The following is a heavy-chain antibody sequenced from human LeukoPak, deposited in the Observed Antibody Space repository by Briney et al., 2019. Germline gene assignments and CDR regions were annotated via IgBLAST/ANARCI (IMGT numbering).Heavy chain of an antibody. CDR3: ARFRDGYPFDY. CDR2: IYYSGST. V-gene: IGHV4-39*01. J-gene: IGHJ4*02. Sequence: SETLSLTCTVSGGSISSSSYYWGWIRQPPGKGLEWIGSIYYSGSTYYNTSLKSRVTISVDTSKNQFSLKLNSVTPEDTAVYYCARFRDGYPFDYWGQGTLVTVSS. D-gene: IGHD3-22*01. CDR1: GGSISSSSYY.